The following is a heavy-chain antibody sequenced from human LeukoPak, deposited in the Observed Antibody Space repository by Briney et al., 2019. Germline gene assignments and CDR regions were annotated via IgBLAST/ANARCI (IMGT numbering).Heavy chain of an antibody. V-gene: IGHV4-34*01. Sequence: SETLSLTCAVYGGSFSGYYWSWIRQPPGKGLEWIGEINHSGSTNYNPSLKSRVTISVDTSKNQFSLKLSSVTAADTAVYYCARRYCSGGSCYSDNWFDPWGQGTLVTVSS. CDR2: INHSGST. D-gene: IGHD2-15*01. CDR3: ARRYCSGGSCYSDNWFDP. CDR1: GGSFSGYY. J-gene: IGHJ5*02.